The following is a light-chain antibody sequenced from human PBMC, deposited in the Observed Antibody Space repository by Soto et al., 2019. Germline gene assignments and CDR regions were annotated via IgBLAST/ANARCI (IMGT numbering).Light chain of an antibody. CDR1: TLISNF. Sequence: DIQMTQFQSSLSASVGDRVTITCRANTLISNFLNWYQQRPGKAPNLLIYTSSNSQTGVPSRFGVSGSGTDVTLTVTCLRPEDFATYSCHLSFIFSPAFGKGTKVE. V-gene: IGKV1-39*01. CDR2: TSS. J-gene: IGKJ2*01. CDR3: HLSFIFSPA.